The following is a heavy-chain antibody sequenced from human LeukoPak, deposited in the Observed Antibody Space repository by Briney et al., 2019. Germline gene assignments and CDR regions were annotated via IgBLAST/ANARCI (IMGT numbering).Heavy chain of an antibody. J-gene: IGHJ4*02. D-gene: IGHD4-23*01. Sequence: SVKVSCKASGGTFSSYAISWVRQAPGQGLEWMGGIIPIFGTANYAQKFQGRVTITADESTSTAYMELSSLRSEDTAVYYCARGLLDYGGNSPFDYWGQGTLVTVSS. CDR3: ARGLLDYGGNSPFDY. CDR2: IIPIFGTA. V-gene: IGHV1-69*01. CDR1: GGTFSSYA.